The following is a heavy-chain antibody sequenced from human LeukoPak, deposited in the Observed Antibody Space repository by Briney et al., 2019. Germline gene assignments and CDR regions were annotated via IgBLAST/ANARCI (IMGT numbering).Heavy chain of an antibody. J-gene: IGHJ6*02. CDR2: ISYDGSNK. Sequence: PGGSLRLSCAASGFTFSSYAMHWVRQAPGKGLEWVAVISYDGSNKYYADSVKGRFTISRDNAKNSLYLQMNSLRAEDTAVYYCARGSIALSYYYYGMDVWGQGTTVTVSS. CDR1: GFTFSSYA. V-gene: IGHV3-30-3*01. D-gene: IGHD2-15*01. CDR3: ARGSIALSYYYYGMDV.